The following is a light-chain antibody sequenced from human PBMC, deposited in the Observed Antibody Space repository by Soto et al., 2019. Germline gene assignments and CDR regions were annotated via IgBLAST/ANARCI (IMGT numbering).Light chain of an antibody. CDR2: GAS. CDR1: QSVSSSY. Sequence: EIVLTQSPGTLSLSPGERATLSCRASQSVSSSYLAWYQQKPGQAPRLLIYGASSRATGIPDRFSGSGSGTDFTLTISRLDPEDFAVYFCQQSGSSPRTFGQGTKVEIK. J-gene: IGKJ1*01. CDR3: QQSGSSPRT. V-gene: IGKV3-20*01.